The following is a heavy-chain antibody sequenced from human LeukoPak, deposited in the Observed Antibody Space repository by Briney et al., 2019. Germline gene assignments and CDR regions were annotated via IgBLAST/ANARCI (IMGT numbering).Heavy chain of an antibody. CDR2: IYYSGTT. V-gene: IGHV4-39*01. J-gene: IGHJ4*02. D-gene: IGHD3-10*01. CDR3: ARHAGSGSYYNALDY. Sequence: SETLSLTCTVSGGSIRSSYYYWGWIRQPPGKGLEWIGSIYYSGTTYYNPSLKSRVTISVDTSKNQFSLKLSSVTAADTAVYYCARHAGSGSYYNALDYWGQGTLVTVSS. CDR1: GGSIRSSYYY.